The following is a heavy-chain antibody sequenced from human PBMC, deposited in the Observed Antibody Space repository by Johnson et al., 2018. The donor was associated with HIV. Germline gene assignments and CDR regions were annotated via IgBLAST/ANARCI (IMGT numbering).Heavy chain of an antibody. D-gene: IGHD3-22*01. CDR3: TTRVAVVIISSDAFDI. J-gene: IGHJ3*02. Sequence: VQLVESGGGLVKPGGSLRLSCAASGFTFSNAWMSWVRQAPGKGLEWVGRIKSKTDGGTTDYAAPVKGRFTISRDDSKNTLYLQMNSLKTEDTAVYYYTTRVAVVIISSDAFDIWGQGTMVTVSS. CDR1: GFTFSNAW. V-gene: IGHV3-15*01. CDR2: IKSKTDGGTT.